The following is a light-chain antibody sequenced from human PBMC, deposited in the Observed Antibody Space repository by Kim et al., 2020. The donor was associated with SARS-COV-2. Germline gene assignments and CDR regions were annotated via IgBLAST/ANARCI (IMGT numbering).Light chain of an antibody. J-gene: IGKJ5*01. V-gene: IGKV1-33*01. Sequence: ASGGDRVTITCQASEDVSDYFNWYHQKPGEAPKVLIRDAANLESGVPSRFSRGGYGTEFSLTISSVQPEDMGTYYCQQYDAPPFTFGQGTRLEIK. CDR1: EDVSDY. CDR2: DAA. CDR3: QQYDAPPFT.